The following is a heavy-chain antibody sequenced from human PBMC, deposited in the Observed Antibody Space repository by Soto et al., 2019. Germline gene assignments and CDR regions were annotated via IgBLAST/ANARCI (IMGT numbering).Heavy chain of an antibody. D-gene: IGHD3-9*01. J-gene: IGHJ4*02. CDR1: GYTFTRSG. Sequence: GASVKVSCKASGYTFTRSGISWVRQAPGQGLEWMGWISTYNGDTNYAQTFQGRVTVTTDTSTTTVYMEVSSLRSEDTAVYYCARDVLTGYYGSQIPFDLWGQGTLVTVSS. CDR2: ISTYNGDT. V-gene: IGHV1-18*01. CDR3: ARDVLTGYYGSQIPFDL.